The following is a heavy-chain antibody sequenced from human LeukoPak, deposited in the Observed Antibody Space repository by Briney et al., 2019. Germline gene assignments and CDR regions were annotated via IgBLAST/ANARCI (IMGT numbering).Heavy chain of an antibody. D-gene: IGHD2-21*02. CDR3: AKDAGLVTYYYYYGMDV. CDR1: EFSFDDYA. CDR2: ISGDGGRT. Sequence: GSLRLSCAASEFSFDDYAMHWVRQAPGKGLEGVSLISGDGGRTYYADSVKGRFTISRDNSENFVHLQMNSLRTEDTALYYCAKDAGLVTYYYYYGMDVWGQGTTVTVSS. V-gene: IGHV3-43*02. J-gene: IGHJ6*02.